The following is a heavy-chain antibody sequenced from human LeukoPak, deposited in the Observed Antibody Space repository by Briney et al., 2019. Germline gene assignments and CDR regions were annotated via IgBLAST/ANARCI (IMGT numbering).Heavy chain of an antibody. Sequence: SETLSLTCTVSGGSISGYYWSWIRQPAGKGLEWIGRIYTSGSTNYNPSLKSRVTMSVDTSKNQFSLKLSSVTAADTAVYYCARGDFWSGLYYFDYWGQGTLVTVSS. V-gene: IGHV4-4*07. CDR3: ARGDFWSGLYYFDY. CDR2: IYTSGST. CDR1: GGSISGYY. D-gene: IGHD3-3*01. J-gene: IGHJ4*02.